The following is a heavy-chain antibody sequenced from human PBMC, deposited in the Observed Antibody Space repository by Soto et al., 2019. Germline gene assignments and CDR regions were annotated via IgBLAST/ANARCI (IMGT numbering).Heavy chain of an antibody. V-gene: IGHV1-69*13. CDR3: ARESPSSITIFGVVRWFDP. CDR1: GGTFSSYA. D-gene: IGHD3-3*01. CDR2: IIPIFGTA. J-gene: IGHJ5*02. Sequence: GASVKVSCKASGGTFSSYAISWVRQAPGQGLEWMGGIIPIFGTANYAQKFQGRVTITAGESTSTAYMELSSLRSEDTAVYYCARESPSSITIFGVVRWFDPWGQGTLVTVSS.